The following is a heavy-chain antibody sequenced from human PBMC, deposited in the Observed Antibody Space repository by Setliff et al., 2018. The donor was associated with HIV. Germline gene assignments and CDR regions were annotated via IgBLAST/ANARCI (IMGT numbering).Heavy chain of an antibody. Sequence: SETLSLTCTVSGDSVSSASYYWSWIRQPPGKGLEWIGYIYYSGTTKYNPSLNSRVTISVDTSKNQFSLKLSSVTAEDSAVYYCASEAWTSYRSSSGYYYYYMDVWGKGTTVTVSS. V-gene: IGHV4-61*01. J-gene: IGHJ6*03. CDR2: IYYSGTT. CDR1: GDSVSSASYY. D-gene: IGHD6-6*01. CDR3: ASEAWTSYRSSSGYYYYYMDV.